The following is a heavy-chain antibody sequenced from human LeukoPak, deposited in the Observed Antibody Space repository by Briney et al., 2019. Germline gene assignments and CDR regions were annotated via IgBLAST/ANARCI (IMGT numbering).Heavy chain of an antibody. J-gene: IGHJ4*02. Sequence: SPTLSLTCTVPGGSISSSYWWGWVRQPPGKGLECIGELHHSGTTNYNPSLKSRVTISVDKSKNEFSLKLNSVTAADTAVYYCARAFLVGYSPEEYFFDYWGQGTLVTVSS. V-gene: IGHV4-4*02. CDR2: LHHSGTT. CDR1: GGSISSSYW. D-gene: IGHD2-15*01. CDR3: ARAFLVGYSPEEYFFDY.